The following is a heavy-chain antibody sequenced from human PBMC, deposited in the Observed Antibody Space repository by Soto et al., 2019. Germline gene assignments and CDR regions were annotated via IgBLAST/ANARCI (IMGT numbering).Heavy chain of an antibody. CDR1: GFTFSSYG. D-gene: IGHD6-19*01. Sequence: GGSQRLSYAASGFTFSSYGVHWVRQAPGKGLEWVAVISYDGSNKYYADSVKGRFTISRDNSKNTLYLQMNSLRAEDTAVYYCAKDLYSSGWFFDYWGQGTLVTVSS. CDR3: AKDLYSSGWFFDY. V-gene: IGHV3-30*18. CDR2: ISYDGSNK. J-gene: IGHJ4*02.